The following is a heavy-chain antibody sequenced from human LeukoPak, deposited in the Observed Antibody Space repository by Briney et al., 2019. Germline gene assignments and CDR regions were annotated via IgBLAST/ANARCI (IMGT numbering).Heavy chain of an antibody. J-gene: IGHJ6*02. D-gene: IGHD2-2*01. CDR3: ARDYSTTWSYGMDV. CDR2: IWYDETNK. Sequence: GGSLRLSCAASGFTFSSHAMSWVRQAPGKGLEWVAVIWYDETNKYHADSVKGRFTISRDNSKNTLYLQMNSLRAEDTAVYYCARDYSTTWSYGMDVWGQGTTVTVSS. V-gene: IGHV3-33*08. CDR1: GFTFSSHA.